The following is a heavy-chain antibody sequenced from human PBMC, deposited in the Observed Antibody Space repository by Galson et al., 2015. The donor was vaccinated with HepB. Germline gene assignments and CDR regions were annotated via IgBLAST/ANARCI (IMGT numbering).Heavy chain of an antibody. V-gene: IGHV3-48*02. CDR3: ARDSRPTDYYYYGMDV. CDR1: GFTFNNFA. Sequence: SLRLSCAASGFTFNNFAMNWVRQPPGKGLEWVSYISSSSTTIYYADSVKGRFTISRDNAKNSLFLQMNRLRDEDTAVYYCARDSRPTDYYYYGMDVWGQGTTVAVSS. J-gene: IGHJ6*02. CDR2: ISSSSTTI.